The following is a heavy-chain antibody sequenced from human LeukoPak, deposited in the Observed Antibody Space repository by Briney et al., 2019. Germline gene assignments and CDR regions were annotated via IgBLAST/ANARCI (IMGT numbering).Heavy chain of an antibody. CDR1: GFTFSRFG. CDR3: AKPRIIGLGWAQFDY. Sequence: PGGSLRLSCVTSGFTFSRFGMTWVRQPPGKGLEWVASFDGNADGTYYADSVKGRCTISRDNSKNTLYLQMNSLRADDTAIYYCAKPRIIGLGWAQFDYWGQGSLVTVSS. J-gene: IGHJ4*02. CDR2: FDGNADGT. D-gene: IGHD2-15*01. V-gene: IGHV3-23*01.